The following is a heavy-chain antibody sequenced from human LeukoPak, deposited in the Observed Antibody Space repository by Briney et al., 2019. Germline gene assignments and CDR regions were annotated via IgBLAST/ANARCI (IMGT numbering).Heavy chain of an antibody. CDR2: VNHSGST. Sequence: SETLSLTCAVYGGSFSGYYWSWIRQPPGKGLEWIGEVNHSGSTNYNPSLKSRVTISVDTSKNQFSLKLSSVTAADTAVYYCASLLTPSDYWGQGTLVTVSS. V-gene: IGHV4-34*01. J-gene: IGHJ4*02. CDR1: GGSFSGYY. D-gene: IGHD3-9*01. CDR3: ASLLTPSDY.